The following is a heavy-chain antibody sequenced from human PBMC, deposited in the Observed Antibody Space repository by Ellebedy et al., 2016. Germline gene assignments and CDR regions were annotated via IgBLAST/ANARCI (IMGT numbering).Heavy chain of an antibody. J-gene: IGHJ4*02. CDR3: ARDFAVVPPKDVDYFAP. Sequence: GESLKISCAASGFTFSTYAMHWVRQAPGKGLEWVAVLSYDGSYTYFADSVKGRFTIFRDNAKSTLYLQMNSLRAEDTAVYFCARDFAVVPPKDVDYFAPWGQGTLVTVSS. CDR2: LSYDGSYT. CDR1: GFTFSTYA. D-gene: IGHD2-2*01. V-gene: IGHV3-30-3*01.